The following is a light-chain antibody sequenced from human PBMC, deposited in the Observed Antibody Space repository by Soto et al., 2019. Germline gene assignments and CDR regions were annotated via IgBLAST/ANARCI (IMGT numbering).Light chain of an antibody. CDR1: SSDVGAYNY. CDR3: TSYAGTYRFFYV. J-gene: IGLJ1*01. CDR2: EVS. Sequence: QSALNQPPSASGSPGQSVTISCTGTSSDVGAYNYVSWYQQLPGKAPKLIIYEVSKRPSGVPDRFSGSKSGNTASLTVSGLQAEDVADYYCTSYAGTYRFFYVFRTGTKLTV. V-gene: IGLV2-8*01.